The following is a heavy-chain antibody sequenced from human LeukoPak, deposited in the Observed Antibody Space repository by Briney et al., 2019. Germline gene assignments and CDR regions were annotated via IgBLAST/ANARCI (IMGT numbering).Heavy chain of an antibody. D-gene: IGHD3-22*01. CDR3: AREPNYYDSSGYYEIDY. CDR1: GYTFTSYG. V-gene: IGHV1-18*01. J-gene: IGHJ4*02. CDR2: ISAYNGNT. Sequence: ASVKVSCKASGYTFTSYGISWVRQAPGQGLEWMGWISAYNGNTNYVQKLQGRVTMTTDTSTSTAYMELRSLRSDDTAVYYCAREPNYYDSSGYYEIDYWGQGTLVTVSS.